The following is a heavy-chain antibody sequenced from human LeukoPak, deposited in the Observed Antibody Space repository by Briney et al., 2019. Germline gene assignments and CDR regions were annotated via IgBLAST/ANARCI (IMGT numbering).Heavy chain of an antibody. CDR1: GYSFTSYW. Sequence: GESLRISCKGSGYSFTSYWISWGRQMPGKGLEWMGRINPSDSYTNYSPSFQGHVTISADKSISTAYLQWSSLKASDTAMYYCARQVEDIVVVVAATPHYGMDVWGKGTTVTVSS. D-gene: IGHD2-15*01. CDR3: ARQVEDIVVVVAATPHYGMDV. J-gene: IGHJ6*04. V-gene: IGHV5-10-1*01. CDR2: INPSDSYT.